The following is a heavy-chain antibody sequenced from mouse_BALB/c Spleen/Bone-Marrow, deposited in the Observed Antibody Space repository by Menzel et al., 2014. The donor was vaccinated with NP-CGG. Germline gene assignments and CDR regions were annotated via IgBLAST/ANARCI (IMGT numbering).Heavy chain of an antibody. Sequence: EVMLVEPGGGLVQPGESLKLSCESNEYEFPSHDMSWVRKTPEKRLELVAAINSDGGSTYYPDTMERRFIISRDNSKKTLYLQMSSLRSEDTAFYYCARHGDYYGSSLFAYWGQGTLVTVSA. J-gene: IGHJ3*01. CDR3: ARHGDYYGSSLFAY. CDR2: INSDGGST. CDR1: EYEFPSHD. D-gene: IGHD1-1*01. V-gene: IGHV5-2*01.